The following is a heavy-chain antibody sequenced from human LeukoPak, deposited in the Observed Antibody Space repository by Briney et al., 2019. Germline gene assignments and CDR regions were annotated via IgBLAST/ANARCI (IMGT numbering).Heavy chain of an antibody. CDR2: INHGGAT. D-gene: IGHD2-21*02. CDR1: GFTFNTHN. CDR3: ANSNDFRVDFDP. V-gene: IGHV4-34*08. J-gene: IGHJ5*02. Sequence: GSLRLSCAASGFTFNTHNMNWVRQTPGKGLEWIGEINHGGATNYNPSLKSRVALSVDSSRKQFSLRLNSVTAADTAVYYCANSNDFRVDFDPWGQGTLVTVSS.